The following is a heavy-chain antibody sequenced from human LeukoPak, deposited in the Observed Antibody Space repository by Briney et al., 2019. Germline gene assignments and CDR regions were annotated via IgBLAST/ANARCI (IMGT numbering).Heavy chain of an antibody. J-gene: IGHJ4*01. Sequence: GGSLRLSCIVSGFSFSSYWMSWVRQAPGKGLEWVANIKYDGREKYYVDSVKGRFTISRDNAKKSLYLQMNSLRAEDTAMYYCARETRGESDYWGHGTLVTVSS. D-gene: IGHD3-10*01. CDR3: ARETRGESDY. V-gene: IGHV3-7*01. CDR1: GFSFSSYW. CDR2: IKYDGREK.